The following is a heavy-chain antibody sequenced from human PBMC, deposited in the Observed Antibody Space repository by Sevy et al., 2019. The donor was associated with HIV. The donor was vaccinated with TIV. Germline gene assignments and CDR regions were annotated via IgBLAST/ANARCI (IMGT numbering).Heavy chain of an antibody. D-gene: IGHD3-22*01. CDR2: ISYDGSNK. CDR3: ARDEYYDSSEQLIDY. Sequence: GGSLRLSCAASGFTFSSYAMHWVRQAPGKGLEWVAGISYDGSNKYYADSVKGRFTISRDNSKNTLYLQMNSLRAEDTAVYYCARDEYYDSSEQLIDYWGQGTLVTVSS. V-gene: IGHV3-30-3*01. J-gene: IGHJ4*02. CDR1: GFTFSSYA.